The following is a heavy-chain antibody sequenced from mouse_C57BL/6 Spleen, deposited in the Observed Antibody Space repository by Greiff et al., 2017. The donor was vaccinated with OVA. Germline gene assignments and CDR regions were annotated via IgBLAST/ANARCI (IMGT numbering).Heavy chain of an antibody. Sequence: EVQGVESGPELVKPGASVKISCKASGYSFTDYNMNWVKQSNGKSLEWIGVINPNYGTTSYNQKFKGKATLTVDQSSSTAYMQLNSLTSEDSAVYYCARGSGNYAFGYFDYWGQGTTLTVSS. V-gene: IGHV1-39*01. CDR2: INPNYGTT. CDR3: ARGSGNYAFGYFDY. CDR1: GYSFTDYN. J-gene: IGHJ2*01. D-gene: IGHD2-1*01.